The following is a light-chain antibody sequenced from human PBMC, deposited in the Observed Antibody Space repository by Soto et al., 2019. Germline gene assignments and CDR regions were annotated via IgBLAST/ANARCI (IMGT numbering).Light chain of an antibody. J-gene: IGKJ1*01. CDR3: QHSGGSLWT. CDR1: QSVRSSY. V-gene: IGKV3-20*01. CDR2: GAS. Sequence: EIVLTQSPGTLSLSPGERAALSCRASQSVRSSYLAWYQQKPGQAPSLLIYGASSRASGIPDRFSGSGSGTDFTLTISRLESEEFAVDYCQHSGGSLWTVGQGTKVENK.